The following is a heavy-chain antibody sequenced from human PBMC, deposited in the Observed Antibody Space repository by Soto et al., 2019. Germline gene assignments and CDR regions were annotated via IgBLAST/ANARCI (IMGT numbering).Heavy chain of an antibody. Sequence: SKTLSLSCTVSGGSISSSRYYWGWIRQHPGKGLEWIGSIYYSGSTYYNPSLKSRVTISVDTSKNQFSLKLSSVTAADTAVYYFARPYDIWTGAGKDAFAISGQGTMVPVSS. D-gene: IGHD3-9*01. V-gene: IGHV4-39*01. CDR1: GGSISSSRYY. J-gene: IGHJ3*02. CDR2: IYYSGST. CDR3: ARPYDIWTGAGKDAFAI.